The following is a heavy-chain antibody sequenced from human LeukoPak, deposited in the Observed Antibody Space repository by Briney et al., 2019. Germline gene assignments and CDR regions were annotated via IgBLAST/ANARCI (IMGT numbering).Heavy chain of an antibody. CDR1: GYTLTGYD. Sequence: ASVKVSCTASGYTLTGYDMNWVRQAPGQGLEWMGRINPNSGGTNYAKKFQGRVTMTRDTSISTAYMELSRLRSDDTAVYYCAMYSSGRYYFDYWGEGTLVTVSS. CDR3: AMYSSGRYYFDY. CDR2: INPNSGGT. D-gene: IGHD6-19*01. J-gene: IGHJ4*02. V-gene: IGHV1-2*06.